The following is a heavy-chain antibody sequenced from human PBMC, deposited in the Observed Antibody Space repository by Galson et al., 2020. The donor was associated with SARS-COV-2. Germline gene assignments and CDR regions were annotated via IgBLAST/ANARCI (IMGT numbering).Heavy chain of an antibody. Sequence: GESLKISCAASGFTFSSYEMNWVRQAPGKGLEWVSYISSSGSTIYYADSVKGRFTISRDNAKNSLYLQMNILRAEDTAVYYCARDSAYCSGGSCVTTLFDYWGQGTLVTVSS. CDR2: ISSSGSTI. CDR1: GFTFSSYE. J-gene: IGHJ4*02. D-gene: IGHD2-15*01. CDR3: ARDSAYCSGGSCVTTLFDY. V-gene: IGHV3-48*03.